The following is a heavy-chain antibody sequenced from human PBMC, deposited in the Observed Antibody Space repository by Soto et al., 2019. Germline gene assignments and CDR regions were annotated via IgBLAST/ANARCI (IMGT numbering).Heavy chain of an antibody. D-gene: IGHD2-2*01. V-gene: IGHV3-64*01. J-gene: IGHJ6*02. Sequence: EVQLVESGGGLVQPGGSLRLSCAASGFTFSSYAMHWVRQAPGKGLEYVSAISSNGGSTYYANSVKGRFTISRDNSKNTMYLHMGSLRVEDMAVYLCARDLIGGYCSSTSCTVYGLDVWGQGTTVTVSS. CDR1: GFTFSSYA. CDR2: ISSNGGST. CDR3: ARDLIGGYCSSTSCTVYGLDV.